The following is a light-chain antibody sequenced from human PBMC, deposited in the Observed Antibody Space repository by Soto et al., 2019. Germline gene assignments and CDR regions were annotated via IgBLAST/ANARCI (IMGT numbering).Light chain of an antibody. V-gene: IGKV1-5*03. Sequence: DIQMTQSPSTLSASVGDRVTITCRASQSISTWLAWYQQKPGKAPKLLIYKASSLESGVPSRFSGGGSGTEFTHTISSLQPDDFATYYCQHYNNYPITFGQGTRLDIK. J-gene: IGKJ5*01. CDR2: KAS. CDR1: QSISTW. CDR3: QHYNNYPIT.